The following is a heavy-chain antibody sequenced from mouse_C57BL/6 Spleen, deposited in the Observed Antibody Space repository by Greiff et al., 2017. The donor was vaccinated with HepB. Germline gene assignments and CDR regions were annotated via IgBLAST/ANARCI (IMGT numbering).Heavy chain of an antibody. CDR1: GYTFTSYW. CDR2: IHPNSGST. J-gene: IGHJ2*01. CDR3: ATNYYGSSLLFDY. Sequence: QVQLKQPGAELVKPGASVKLSCKASGYTFTSYWMHWVKQRPGQGLEWIGMIHPNSGSTNYNEKFKSKATLTVDKSSSTAYMQLSSLTSEDSAVYYCATNYYGSSLLFDYWGQGTTLTVSS. D-gene: IGHD1-1*01. V-gene: IGHV1-64*01.